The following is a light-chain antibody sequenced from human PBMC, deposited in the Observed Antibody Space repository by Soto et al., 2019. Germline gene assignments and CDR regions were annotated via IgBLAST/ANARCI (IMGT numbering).Light chain of an antibody. CDR3: QQYNSYRT. V-gene: IGKV1-5*01. CDR1: QSISSW. J-gene: IGKJ1*01. CDR2: DAS. Sequence: DTHVPLSPSTVSASIRDRVTITCRASQSISSWLAWYQRKPGKAPKLLIYDASSLESGVPSGFSGSGSGTEFTITISSLQPDDFATYYCQQYNSYRTFGQGTKVDIK.